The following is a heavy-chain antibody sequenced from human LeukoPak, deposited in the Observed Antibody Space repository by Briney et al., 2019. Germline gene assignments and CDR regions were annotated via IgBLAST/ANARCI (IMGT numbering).Heavy chain of an antibody. J-gene: IGHJ3*02. V-gene: IGHV1-46*01. Sequence: ASVKVSCKASGYTFTSYYMHWVRQAPGQGLEWMGIVNPSGGSASYAQKFQGRVTMTRDTSTSTVYMELSSLRSEDTAVYYCARDADSSGWSGAFDIWGQGTMVTVSS. D-gene: IGHD6-19*01. CDR1: GYTFTSYY. CDR2: VNPSGGSA. CDR3: ARDADSSGWSGAFDI.